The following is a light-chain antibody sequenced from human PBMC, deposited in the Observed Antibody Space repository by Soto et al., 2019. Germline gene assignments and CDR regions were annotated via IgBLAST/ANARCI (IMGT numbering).Light chain of an antibody. J-gene: IGLJ2*01. CDR2: CDSDGSH. CDR1: SGHSSYA. V-gene: IGLV4-69*01. CDR3: QTWDSGTVV. Sequence: QAVLTQSPSASASLGASVKLTCSLSSGHSSYAIAWHQQQPEKGPRYLMKCDSDGSHTKGDGIPDRFSGSSSGAERYLTISTLQSEDEADYYCQTWDSGTVVFGGGTKLTVL.